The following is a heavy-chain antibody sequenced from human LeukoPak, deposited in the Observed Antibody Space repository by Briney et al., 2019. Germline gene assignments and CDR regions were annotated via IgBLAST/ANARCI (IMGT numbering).Heavy chain of an antibody. Sequence: GASVKVSCKASGYTFTSYYMHWVRQAPGQGLEWMGIINPSGGSTSYAQKFQGRVTMTRDMSTSTVYMELSSLRSEDTAVYYCARRGGAAAGPKARYYYYYMDVWGKGTTVTVSS. CDR3: ARRGGAAAGPKARYYYYYMDV. CDR1: GYTFTSYY. J-gene: IGHJ6*03. CDR2: INPSGGST. V-gene: IGHV1-46*01. D-gene: IGHD6-13*01.